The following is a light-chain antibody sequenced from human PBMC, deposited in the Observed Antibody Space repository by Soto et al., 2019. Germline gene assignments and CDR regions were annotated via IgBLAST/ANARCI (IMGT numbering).Light chain of an antibody. J-gene: IGLJ2*01. CDR2: DTD. CDR1: TKTVTSGHY. V-gene: IGLV7-46*01. Sequence: QAVVTQEPALTVSPGGTVTLTCGSSTKTVTSGHYPYWFQQKPGQAPRTLIHDTDNKHSWTPARFSGSLLGGKAALTLSGAQPEDEAEYYCSLSYSGGRIFGGGTKVTVL. CDR3: SLSYSGGRI.